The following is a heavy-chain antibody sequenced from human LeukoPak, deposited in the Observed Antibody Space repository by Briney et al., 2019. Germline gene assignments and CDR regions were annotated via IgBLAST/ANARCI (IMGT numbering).Heavy chain of an antibody. J-gene: IGHJ6*03. CDR1: TFTFNNDP. CDR3: ARKYGDYGYYMDV. V-gene: IGHV3-48*01. Sequence: GGSLRLSCEASTFTFNNDPMNWVRQAPGKGLQWVSYISSSSTTIYYADSVKGRFTISRDNAKNSLYLQMNSLRAEDTAVYYCARKYGDYGYYMDVWGKGTTVTVSS. D-gene: IGHD4-17*01. CDR2: ISSSSTTI.